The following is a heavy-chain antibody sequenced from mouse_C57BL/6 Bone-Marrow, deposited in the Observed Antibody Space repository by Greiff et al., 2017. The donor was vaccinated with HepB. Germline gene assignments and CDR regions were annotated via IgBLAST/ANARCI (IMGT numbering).Heavy chain of an antibody. V-gene: IGHV2-6*01. CDR3: ASEGYDGAWFAY. CDR2: IWGVGST. D-gene: IGHD2-2*01. Sequence: VQLVESGPGLVAPSQSLSITCTVSGFSLTSYGVDWVRQSPGKGLEWLGVIWGVGSTNYNSALKSRLSISKDNSKSQVCLTMNSLQTDDTAMYYCASEGYDGAWFAYWGQGTLVTVSA. CDR1: GFSLTSYG. J-gene: IGHJ3*01.